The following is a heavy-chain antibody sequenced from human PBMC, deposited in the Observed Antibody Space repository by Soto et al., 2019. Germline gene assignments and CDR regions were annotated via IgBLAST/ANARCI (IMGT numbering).Heavy chain of an antibody. CDR1: GGSISSGGYY. Sequence: PSETLSLTCTVSGGSISSGGYYWNWIRQHPGKGLEWIGYIYYSGSTYYNPSLKSRVTISVDTSKNQFSLKLSSVTAADTAVYYCARVAGRIPLNWFDPWGQGTLVTV. V-gene: IGHV4-31*03. CDR3: ARVAGRIPLNWFDP. CDR2: IYYSGST. J-gene: IGHJ5*02.